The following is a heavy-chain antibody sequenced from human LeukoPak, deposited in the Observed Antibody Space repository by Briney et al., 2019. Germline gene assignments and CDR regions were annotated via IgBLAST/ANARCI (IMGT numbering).Heavy chain of an antibody. CDR3: ARDLYCSNNICYYDSRHHDY. CDR1: GYTFTSYG. V-gene: IGHV1-18*01. Sequence: ASVKVSCKASGYTFTSYGISWVRQAPGQGLEWMGWISAYNGDTNFPQKLQGRVTMTTDTSTSTAYMELRSLRSDDTAVYYCARDLYCSNNICYYDSRHHDYWDQGTLVTVSS. CDR2: ISAYNGDT. J-gene: IGHJ4*02. D-gene: IGHD2-2*01.